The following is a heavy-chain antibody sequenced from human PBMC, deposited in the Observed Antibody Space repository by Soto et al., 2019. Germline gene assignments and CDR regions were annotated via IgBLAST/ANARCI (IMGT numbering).Heavy chain of an antibody. CDR2: VTPSGGNT. D-gene: IGHD3-16*01. V-gene: IGHV3-23*01. J-gene: IGHJ6*02. CDR1: GFTFSNYA. CDR3: ARWGGWGAYYGMDV. Sequence: PGGSLRLSCVASGFTFSNYATSWVRQAPGKGLEWVSSVTPSGGNTYYADSVKGRFTMSRDNSKNTLYLQMSSLRAEDTAVYYCARWGGWGAYYGMDVWGQGTTVTVSS.